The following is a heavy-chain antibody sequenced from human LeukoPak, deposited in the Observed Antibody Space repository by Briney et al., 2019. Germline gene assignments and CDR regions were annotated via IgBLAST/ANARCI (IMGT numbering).Heavy chain of an antibody. J-gene: IGHJ4*02. CDR2: IGWDGSST. CDR3: AKDGGSPYYFDY. V-gene: IGHV3-43D*03. D-gene: IGHD2-15*01. CDR1: GLIFDDYT. Sequence: PGGTLRLSCAASGLIFDDYTMHWVRQAPGKGLEWVSLIGWDGSSTYYADSVKGRFTISRDNSKNSLYLQMNSLRPEDTALYYCAKDGGSPYYFDYWGQGTLVTVSS.